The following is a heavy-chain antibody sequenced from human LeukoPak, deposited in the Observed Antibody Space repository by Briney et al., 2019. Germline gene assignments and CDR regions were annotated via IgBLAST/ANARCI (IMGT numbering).Heavy chain of an antibody. V-gene: IGHV3-48*04. D-gene: IGHD1-26*01. Sequence: GGSLRLSCAASGFTFSSYWMSWVRQAPGKGLEWVSYISSSGSTIYYADSVKGRFTISRDNAKNSLYLQMNSLRAEDTAVYYCAREAIVGATTFDYWGQGTLVTVSS. J-gene: IGHJ4*02. CDR3: AREAIVGATTFDY. CDR1: GFTFSSYW. CDR2: ISSSGSTI.